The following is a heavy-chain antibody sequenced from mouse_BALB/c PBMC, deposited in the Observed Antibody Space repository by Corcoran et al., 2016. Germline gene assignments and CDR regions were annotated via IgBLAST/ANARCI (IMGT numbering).Heavy chain of an antibody. CDR3: AREDYDGGGMDY. J-gene: IGHJ4*01. CDR1: GYTFTEYT. D-gene: IGHD2-4*01. CDR2: INPNNGGT. V-gene: IGHV1-18*01. Sequence: EVQLQPSGPELVKPGASVKISCNTSGYTFTEYTMHWVKQSHGKSLEWIGGINPNNGGTTYNQKFKGKATLTVDKSSSTAYMELRSLTSEDSAVYYCAREDYDGGGMDYWGQGTSVTVSS.